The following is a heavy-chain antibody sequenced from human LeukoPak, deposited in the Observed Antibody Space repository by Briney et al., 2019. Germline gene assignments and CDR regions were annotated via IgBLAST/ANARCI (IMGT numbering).Heavy chain of an antibody. D-gene: IGHD6-25*01. Sequence: PETLSLTCAVSGASISGSGYYWGWIRQPPGKGLEWIGNIYYSGSTYYNASLQSRVTISIDTSKNQFSLRLNSVTAADTAMYYCAKSGGSGLIDYWGQGTLVTVSS. J-gene: IGHJ4*02. CDR1: GASISGSGYY. V-gene: IGHV4-39*01. CDR2: IYYSGST. CDR3: AKSGGSGLIDY.